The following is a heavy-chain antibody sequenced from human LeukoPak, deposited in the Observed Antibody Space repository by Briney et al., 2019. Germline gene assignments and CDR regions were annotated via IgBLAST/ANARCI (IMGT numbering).Heavy chain of an antibody. D-gene: IGHD4-23*01. CDR2: ISYDGSNK. Sequence: GGSLRLSCAASGFTFSSYAMHWVRQAPGKGLEWVAVISYDGSNKYYADSVKGRFTISRDNSKNTLYLQMNSLRAEDTAVYYCASPGTVVTSSEYYFDYWGQGTLVTVSS. CDR3: ASPGTVVTSSEYYFDY. CDR1: GFTFSSYA. V-gene: IGHV3-30*01. J-gene: IGHJ4*02.